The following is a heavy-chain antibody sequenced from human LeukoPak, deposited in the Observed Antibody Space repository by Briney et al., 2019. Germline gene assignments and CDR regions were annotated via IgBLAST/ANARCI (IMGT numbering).Heavy chain of an antibody. CDR2: IIPILGIA. CDR3: ARTPRGYSGYDPYYYYGMDV. J-gene: IGHJ6*02. V-gene: IGHV1-69*04. CDR1: GGTFSSYA. Sequence: SVKVSCKASGGTFSSYAISWVRQAPGQGLEWMGRIIPILGIANYAQKFQGRVTITADKSTSTAYMELSSLRSEDTAVYYCARTPRGYSGYDPYYYYGMDVWGQGTTVTVSS. D-gene: IGHD5-12*01.